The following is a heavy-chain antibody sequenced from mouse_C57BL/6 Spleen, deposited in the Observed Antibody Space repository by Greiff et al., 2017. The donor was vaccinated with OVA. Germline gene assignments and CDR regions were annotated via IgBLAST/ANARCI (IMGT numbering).Heavy chain of an antibody. J-gene: IGHJ3*01. V-gene: IGHV1-54*01. CDR3: ARREDYGWFAY. D-gene: IGHD2-4*01. CDR2: INPGSGGT. Sequence: QVQLQQSGDDMVRPGTSVKVSCKASGYAFINYLIEWVKQRPGQGLEWIGVINPGSGGTNYNEKLKGKATLTADKSSSTAYMQLSSLTSEDSAVYFCARREDYGWFAYWGQGTLVTVSA. CDR1: GYAFINYL.